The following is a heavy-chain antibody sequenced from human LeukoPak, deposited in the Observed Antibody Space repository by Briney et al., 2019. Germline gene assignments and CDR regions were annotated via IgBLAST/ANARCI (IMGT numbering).Heavy chain of an antibody. V-gene: IGHV1-46*01. CDR2: INPSGGST. Sequence: GASVKVSCKASGYTFTSYYMHWVRQAPGQGLEWMGIINPSGGSTSYAQKFQGRVTMTRDMSTSTVYMELSSLRSEDTAVYYCARGYYDSSGYYPPVAFDIWGQGTMVTVSS. D-gene: IGHD3-22*01. J-gene: IGHJ3*02. CDR3: ARGYYDSSGYYPPVAFDI. CDR1: GYTFTSYY.